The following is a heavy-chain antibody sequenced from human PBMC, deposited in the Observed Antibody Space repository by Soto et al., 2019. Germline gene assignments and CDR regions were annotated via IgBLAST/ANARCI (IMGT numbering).Heavy chain of an antibody. CDR1: GYSFTSYW. J-gene: IGHJ6*02. CDR2: IYPGDSDT. D-gene: IGHD2-15*01. CDR3: ARLAVGCCSGGSCYSSHYGMDV. V-gene: IGHV5-51*01. Sequence: GESLKISCKGSGYSFTSYWIGWVRQMPGKGLEWMGIIYPGDSDTRYSPSFQGQVTISADKSISTAYMQWSSLKASDTDMYYCARLAVGCCSGGSCYSSHYGMDVWGQGTTVTVSS.